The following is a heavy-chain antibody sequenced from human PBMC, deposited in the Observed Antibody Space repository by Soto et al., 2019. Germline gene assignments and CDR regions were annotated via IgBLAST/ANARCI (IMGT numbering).Heavy chain of an antibody. CDR2: IYHSEST. Sequence: PSETLSLTFAVSGGSIRRGGYSWSWIRQPPGKGLEWIGYIYHSESTYYNPSLKSRVTISVDRSKNQFSLKLSSVTAADTAVYYCARTPDIWGQGTMVTVSS. CDR3: ARTPDI. CDR1: GGSIRRGGYS. J-gene: IGHJ3*02. V-gene: IGHV4-30-2*01.